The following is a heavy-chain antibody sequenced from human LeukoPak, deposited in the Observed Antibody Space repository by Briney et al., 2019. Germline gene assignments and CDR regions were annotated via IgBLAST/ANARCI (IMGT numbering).Heavy chain of an antibody. V-gene: IGHV4-39*07. CDR2: IYYSGST. D-gene: IGHD3-22*01. CDR1: GGSISSSSYY. J-gene: IGHJ6*03. CDR3: AREGYYDSSGYYWNYYYYMDV. Sequence: SETLSLTCTVSGGSISSSSYYWGWIRQPPGKGLEWIGSIYYSGSTYYNPSLKSRVTISVDTSKNQFSLKLSSVTAADTAVYYCAREGYYDSSGYYWNYYYYMDVWGKGTTVTVSS.